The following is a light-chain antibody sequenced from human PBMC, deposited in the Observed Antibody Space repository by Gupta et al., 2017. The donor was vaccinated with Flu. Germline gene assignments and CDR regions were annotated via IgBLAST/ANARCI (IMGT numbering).Light chain of an antibody. J-gene: IGLJ3*02. Sequence: QSVLTQPPSASGTPGQRVTISCSGSSSNIGSNTVNWYQQLPGTAPKLLIYSNKQRPSGVPDRFSGSKSGTSASLAISGLQSEDEADYYCAAWDDSLNGWGVFGGGTKLTVL. CDR1: SSNIGSNT. CDR2: SNK. CDR3: AAWDDSLNGWGV. V-gene: IGLV1-44*01.